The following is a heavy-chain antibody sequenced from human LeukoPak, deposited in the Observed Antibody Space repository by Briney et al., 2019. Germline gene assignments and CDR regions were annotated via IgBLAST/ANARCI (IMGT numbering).Heavy chain of an antibody. CDR2: ISYDGSDK. CDR3: ARAPSSSYDY. J-gene: IGHJ4*02. Sequence: GRSLRLSCAASGFTFSSYAMQWVRQAPGKGLEWVTLISYDGSDKYYADSVQGRFTISRDNSKNTLYLQMNSLRAEDTAVYYCARAPSSSYDYWGQGTLVTVSS. V-gene: IGHV3-30*07. CDR1: GFTFSSYA. D-gene: IGHD6-13*01.